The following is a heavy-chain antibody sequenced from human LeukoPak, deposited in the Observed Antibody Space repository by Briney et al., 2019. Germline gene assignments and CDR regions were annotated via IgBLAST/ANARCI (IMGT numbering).Heavy chain of an antibody. CDR2: IWYDGSRK. Sequence: PGTSLRLSCAASGFTFSTYGMHWVRQAPGKGLDWVAAIWYDGSRKYYADSVKDRFTISRDNSKNTLYLQMDSLRVEDTAVYFCARGGVDWLSHSHWSDPWGQGTLVTVSS. CDR1: GFTFSTYG. J-gene: IGHJ5*02. V-gene: IGHV3-33*01. CDR3: ARGGVDWLSHSHWSDP. D-gene: IGHD3-9*01.